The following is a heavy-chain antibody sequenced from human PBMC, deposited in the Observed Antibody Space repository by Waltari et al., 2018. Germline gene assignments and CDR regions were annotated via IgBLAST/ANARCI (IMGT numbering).Heavy chain of an antibody. J-gene: IGHJ6*03. CDR2: IYYSGST. CDR3: ARRGRGYYYMDV. D-gene: IGHD3-10*01. Sequence: QLQLQESGPGLVKPSETLSLTCTVSGGSISSSSYYWGWIRQPPGKGLEWIGSIYYSGSTYYNPSLKSRVTIAVDTSKNQFSLKLSSVTAADTAVYYCARRGRGYYYMDVWGKGTTVTVSS. CDR1: GGSISSSSYY. V-gene: IGHV4-39*01.